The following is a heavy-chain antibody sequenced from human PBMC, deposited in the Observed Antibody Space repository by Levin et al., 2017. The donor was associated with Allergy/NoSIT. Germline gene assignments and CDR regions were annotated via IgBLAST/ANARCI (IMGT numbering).Heavy chain of an antibody. CDR2: ISWSSHSL. D-gene: IGHD5-18*01. CDR3: TKAIFRGYSLGSKFEVYGLDV. CDR1: GFIFEDYA. J-gene: IGHJ6*02. V-gene: IGHV3-9*01. Sequence: PGGSLRLSCEASGFIFEDYAMHWVRQVPGKGLEWVAGISWSSHSLGYADSVKGRFNISRDNAKNSLYLQMYSLRFEDTALYYCTKAIFRGYSLGSKFEVYGLDVWGHGTAVTV.